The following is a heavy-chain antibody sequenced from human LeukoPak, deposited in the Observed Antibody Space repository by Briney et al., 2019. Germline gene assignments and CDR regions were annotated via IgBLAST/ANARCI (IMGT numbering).Heavy chain of an antibody. CDR1: GYTFTSHD. V-gene: IGHV1-8*03. J-gene: IGHJ4*02. CDR3: ATGSQYSGSYQFDY. CDR2: MNPDSGNT. D-gene: IGHD1-26*01. Sequence: ASVKVSCKASGYTFTSHDLNWVRQATGQGLEWMGWMNPDSGNTGYAQRFQGRVTITRNTSISTAYMELSSLRSEDTAVYYCATGSQYSGSYQFDYWGQGTLVTVSS.